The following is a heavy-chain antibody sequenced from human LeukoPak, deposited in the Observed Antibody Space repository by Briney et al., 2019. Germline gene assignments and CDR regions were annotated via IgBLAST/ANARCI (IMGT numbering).Heavy chain of an antibody. CDR1: GFTFSSYG. J-gene: IGHJ4*02. CDR3: AKVAGYGAAAGTFHFDY. CDR2: ISGSGGST. Sequence: PGRSLRLSCAASGFTFSSYGMHWVRQAPGKGLEWVSAISGSGGSTYYADSVKGRFTISRDNAKNTLYLQMNSLRAEDTAVYYCAKVAGYGAAAGTFHFDYWGQGTLVTVSS. D-gene: IGHD6-13*01. V-gene: IGHV3-23*01.